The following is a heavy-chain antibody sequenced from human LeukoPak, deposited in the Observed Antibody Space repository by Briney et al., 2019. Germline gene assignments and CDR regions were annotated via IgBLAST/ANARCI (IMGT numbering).Heavy chain of an antibody. V-gene: IGHV3-7*01. CDR2: IKQHVSEQ. CDR1: GFTFSSYW. D-gene: IGHD3-3*02. Sequence: GGSLRLSCAASGFTFSSYWMSWDGQAQGKGREGVANIKQHVSEQSYLHSLNLPFTISSDNANNSLYLQINSLRAEDTAVYYCPRTYSIPYFDYWRQGTLVTVSS. CDR3: PRTYSIPYFDY. J-gene: IGHJ4*02.